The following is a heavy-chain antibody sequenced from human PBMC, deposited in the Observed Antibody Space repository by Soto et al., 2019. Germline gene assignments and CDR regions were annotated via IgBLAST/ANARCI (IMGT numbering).Heavy chain of an antibody. CDR2: IIPILGIA. CDR1: GGTFSSYT. CDR3: ARLSPDGAFDI. J-gene: IGHJ3*02. V-gene: IGHV1-69*02. Sequence: QVQLVQSGAEVKKPGSSVKVSCKASGGTFSSYTISWVRQAPGQGLEWMGRIIPILGIANYAQKFQGRVTXTXVKSTSTAYRELSSLRSEDTAVYYCARLSPDGAFDIWGQGTMVTVSS.